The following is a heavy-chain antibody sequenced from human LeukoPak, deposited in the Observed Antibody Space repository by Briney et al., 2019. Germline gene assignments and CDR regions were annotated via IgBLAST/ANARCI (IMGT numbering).Heavy chain of an antibody. V-gene: IGHV3-30*04. CDR1: GFTFSSYA. J-gene: IGHJ4*02. CDR3: ARDCIEQLGYFDY. Sequence: GRSLRLSCAASGFTFSSYAMHWVRQAPGKGLEWVAVISYDGSNKYYADSVKGRFTISRDNSKNTLYLQMNSLRAEDTAVYYCARDCIEQLGYFDYWGQGTLVTVSS. CDR2: ISYDGSNK. D-gene: IGHD6-6*01.